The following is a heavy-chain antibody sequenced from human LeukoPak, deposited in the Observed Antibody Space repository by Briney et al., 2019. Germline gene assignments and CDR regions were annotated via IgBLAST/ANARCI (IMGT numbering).Heavy chain of an antibody. D-gene: IGHD6-19*01. CDR2: INPNSGGT. CDR3: ARAVAGDY. Sequence: ASVKVSCKASGYTFTGYYMHWVRQAPGQGLEWMGRINPNSGGTNYAQKFEGRVTMTTDTSTSTAYMELRSLRSDDTAVYYCARAVAGDYWGQGTLVTVSS. CDR1: GYTFTGYY. J-gene: IGHJ4*02. V-gene: IGHV1-2*06.